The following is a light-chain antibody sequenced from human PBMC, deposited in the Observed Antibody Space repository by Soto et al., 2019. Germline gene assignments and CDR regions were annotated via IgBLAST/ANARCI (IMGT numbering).Light chain of an antibody. Sequence: QSALTQPASVSGSPGQSITISCTGTNSDVGGYNHVSWYQQHPGKAPKLMIYHVTYRPSGVSNRYSGSKSGNSASLTISGLQADDEADYYCCSLTTSHTYVFGSGTKLTVL. CDR1: NSDVGGYNH. J-gene: IGLJ1*01. CDR3: CSLTTSHTYV. V-gene: IGLV2-14*03. CDR2: HVT.